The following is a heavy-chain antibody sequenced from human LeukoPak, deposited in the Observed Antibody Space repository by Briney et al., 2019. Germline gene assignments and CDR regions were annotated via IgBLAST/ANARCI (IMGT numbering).Heavy chain of an antibody. Sequence: GGSLRLSCVASGFNVSSIFMSWLRQAPGKGLEWVSAIYSGGTTFYGDSVKGRFTISRDNSRHTLYLQMNSLRAEDTALYYCAREGGSYHFNYWGQGTLVTVSS. D-gene: IGHD1-26*01. V-gene: IGHV3-53*01. CDR2: IYSGGTT. CDR1: GFNVSSIF. CDR3: AREGGSYHFNY. J-gene: IGHJ4*02.